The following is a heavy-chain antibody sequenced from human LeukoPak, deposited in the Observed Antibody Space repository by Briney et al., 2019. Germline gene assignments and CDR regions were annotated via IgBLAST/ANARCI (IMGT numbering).Heavy chain of an antibody. D-gene: IGHD6-13*01. CDR1: GGSISSGSYY. CDR2: IYTSGST. V-gene: IGHV4-61*02. Sequence: KPSETLSLTCTVSGGSISSGSYYWSWIRQPAGKGLEWIGRIYTSGSTNYNPSLKSRVTISVDTSKNQFSLKLSSVTAADTAVYYCASGTAAGTVGYFDYWGQGTLVTVSS. J-gene: IGHJ4*02. CDR3: ASGTAAGTVGYFDY.